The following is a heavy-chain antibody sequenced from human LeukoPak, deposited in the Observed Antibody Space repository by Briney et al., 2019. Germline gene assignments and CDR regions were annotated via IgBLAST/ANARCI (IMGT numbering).Heavy chain of an antibody. V-gene: IGHV1-8*01. D-gene: IGHD2/OR15-2a*01. CDR1: GYTFTSYD. Sequence: ASVKVSCKASGYTFTSYDINWVRQATGQGLEWMGWMNPNSGNTGYAQKFQGRVTMTRNTSISTAYMELSSLRSEDTAVYYSARSLSRIKIYNWFDPWGQGTLVTVSS. CDR3: ARSLSRIKIYNWFDP. J-gene: IGHJ5*02. CDR2: MNPNSGNT.